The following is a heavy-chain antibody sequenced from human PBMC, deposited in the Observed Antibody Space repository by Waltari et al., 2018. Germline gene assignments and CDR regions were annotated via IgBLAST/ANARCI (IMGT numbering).Heavy chain of an antibody. CDR1: GGSFSGYY. V-gene: IGHV4-34*01. CDR3: ARGRSADAFDI. J-gene: IGHJ3*02. CDR2: INHSGST. Sequence: QVQLQQWGAGLLKPSETLSLTCAVYGGSFSGYYWSWIRQPPGKGLEWIGEINHSGSTNYNPSLKIRVTISVDTSKNQFSLKLSSVTAADTAVYYCARGRSADAFDIWGQGTMVTVSS.